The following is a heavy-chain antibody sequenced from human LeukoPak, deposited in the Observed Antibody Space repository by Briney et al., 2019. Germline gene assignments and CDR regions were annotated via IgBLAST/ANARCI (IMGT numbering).Heavy chain of an antibody. CDR1: GGTFSSYA. Sequence: SVKVSCKASGGTFSSYAISWVRQAPGQGLEWMGGIIPIFGTANYAQKFQGRVTITTDESTSTAYMELSSLRSEDTAVYYCAREYTGEFYYFDYWGQGTLVTVSS. V-gene: IGHV1-69*05. CDR2: IIPIFGTA. J-gene: IGHJ4*02. D-gene: IGHD2-8*02. CDR3: AREYTGEFYYFDY.